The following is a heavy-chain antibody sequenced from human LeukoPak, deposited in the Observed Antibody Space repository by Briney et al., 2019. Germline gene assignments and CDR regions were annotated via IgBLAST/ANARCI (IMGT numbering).Heavy chain of an antibody. J-gene: IGHJ4*02. V-gene: IGHV3-7*01. Sequence: QPGESLRLTCAASGFTFTTYWMSWVRQAPGKGLEWVANIKQDGTEKYYVDSVKGRFTISRDNAKNSLYLQMNSLRVEDTAVYYCARAGNEYGSGWDPEFDYWGQGTLVTVSS. CDR1: GFTFTTYW. D-gene: IGHD6-19*01. CDR2: IKQDGTEK. CDR3: ARAGNEYGSGWDPEFDY.